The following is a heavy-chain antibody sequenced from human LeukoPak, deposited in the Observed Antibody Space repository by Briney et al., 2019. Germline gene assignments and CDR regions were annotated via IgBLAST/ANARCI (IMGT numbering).Heavy chain of an antibody. Sequence: GGSLRLSCAASGFTCSTYTMNWVRQVPGKGLEWVSSISNSGTYINYADSVKGRFTISRDNAENSLYLQMSSLRAEDTAVYYCARDDSARGTMVRGNYWGQGTLVTVSS. CDR1: GFTCSTYT. CDR3: ARDDSARGTMVRGNY. CDR2: ISNSGTYI. J-gene: IGHJ4*02. V-gene: IGHV3-21*01. D-gene: IGHD3-10*01.